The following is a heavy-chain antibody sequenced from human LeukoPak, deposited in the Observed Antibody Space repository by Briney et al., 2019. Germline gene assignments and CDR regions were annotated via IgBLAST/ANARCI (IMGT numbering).Heavy chain of an antibody. Sequence: PSETLSLTCTVSGGSISSGDYYWSWIRQPPGKGLEWIGYIYYSGSTYYNPSLKSRVTISVDTSKNQFSLKLSSVTAADTAVYYCARSAQDLDIVVVVAAEGDWFDPWGQGTLVTVSS. CDR3: ARSAQDLDIVVVVAAEGDWFDP. J-gene: IGHJ5*02. CDR1: GGSISSGDYY. D-gene: IGHD2-15*01. V-gene: IGHV4-30-4*01. CDR2: IYYSGST.